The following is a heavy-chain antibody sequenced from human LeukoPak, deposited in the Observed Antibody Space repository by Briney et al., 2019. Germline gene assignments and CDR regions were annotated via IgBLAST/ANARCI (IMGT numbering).Heavy chain of an antibody. CDR2: ISYDGRNK. CDR1: GFTFSSFA. V-gene: IGHV3-30-3*01. D-gene: IGHD6-19*01. CDR3: ARVGGSGWSDY. J-gene: IGHJ4*02. Sequence: PGRSLRLSCAASGFTFSSFAMHWVRQAPGKGLEWVAVISYDGRNKYYADSVKSRFTISRDNSKNTLYLQMNSLRAEDTAVYYCARVGGSGWSDYWGQGTLVTVSS.